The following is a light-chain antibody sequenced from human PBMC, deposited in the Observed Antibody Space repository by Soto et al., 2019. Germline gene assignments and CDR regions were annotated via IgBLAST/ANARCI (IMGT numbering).Light chain of an antibody. CDR3: QQYDRWRV. J-gene: IGKJ1*01. CDR2: DVY. Sequence: DIRMTQSASLMSASVEEKVTSGCVASQNIDTWLAWYHQKPGMAPKLLISDVYTLESGVPSRFSVSGSGSEFTLIISSLQSEEFVVYYWQQYDRWRVFGQGTKVDIK. V-gene: IGKV1-5*01. CDR1: QNIDTW.